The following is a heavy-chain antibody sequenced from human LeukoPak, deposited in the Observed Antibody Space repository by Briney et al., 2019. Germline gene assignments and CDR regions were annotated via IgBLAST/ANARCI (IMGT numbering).Heavy chain of an antibody. CDR2: VYPGDSDSDI. Sequence: PGASLKISCKGSGYTFTNYWIGWGRPMPGKGRGWRGVVYPGDSDSDIKYSPSFQGQVTISADKSISTAYLQWSSLKASDTAIYYCARRDYYGSGSYWGAFDYWGQGTLVTVSS. CDR3: ARRDYYGSGSYWGAFDY. D-gene: IGHD3-10*01. V-gene: IGHV5-51*01. J-gene: IGHJ4*02. CDR1: GYTFTNYW.